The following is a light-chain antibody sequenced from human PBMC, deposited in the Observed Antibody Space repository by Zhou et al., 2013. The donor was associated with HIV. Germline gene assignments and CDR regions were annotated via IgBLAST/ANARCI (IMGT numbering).Light chain of an antibody. Sequence: AIRMTQSPSSFSASTGDRVTITCRASQGISSYLAWYQQRPGKVPKLLIYATSTLQFGVPSRFSGSGSGTDFTLTISSLQPEDVATYYCQQYSLSPITFGQGTRLQI. CDR1: QGISSY. J-gene: IGKJ5*01. CDR2: ATS. CDR3: QQYSLSPIT. V-gene: IGKV1-8*01.